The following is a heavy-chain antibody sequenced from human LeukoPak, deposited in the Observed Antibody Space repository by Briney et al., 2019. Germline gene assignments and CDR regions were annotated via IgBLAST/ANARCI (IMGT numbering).Heavy chain of an antibody. CDR3: ARALLGLNDY. Sequence: PSETLSLTCAVYGGSFSCYYWSWIRQPPGKGLEWVGEINHSGSTNYNPSLKSRVIISVDTSKNQFSLKLSSVTAADTAVYYCARALLGLNDYWGQGTLVTVSS. J-gene: IGHJ4*02. V-gene: IGHV4-34*01. CDR2: INHSGST. D-gene: IGHD3-10*02. CDR1: GGSFSCYY.